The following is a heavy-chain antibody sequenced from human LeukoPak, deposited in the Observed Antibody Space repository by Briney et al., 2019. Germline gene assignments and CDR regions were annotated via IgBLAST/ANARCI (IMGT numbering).Heavy chain of an antibody. J-gene: IGHJ4*02. Sequence: PGGSLRLSCAASGFTFSSCAMSWVRQAPGKGLEWVSATSAGGGRTFYADSVKGRFTISRDNSKNTLYLQMNSLKAEDTAIYYCAKDPTDFDSSGQTYFDYWGQGTLVTVSS. CDR3: AKDPTDFDSSGQTYFDY. CDR1: GFTFSSCA. D-gene: IGHD3-22*01. CDR2: TSAGGGRT. V-gene: IGHV3-23*01.